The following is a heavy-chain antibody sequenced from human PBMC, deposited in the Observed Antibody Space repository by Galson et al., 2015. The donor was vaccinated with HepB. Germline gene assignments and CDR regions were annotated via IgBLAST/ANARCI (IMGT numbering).Heavy chain of an antibody. J-gene: IGHJ4*02. D-gene: IGHD3-22*01. CDR3: TKDGSGSSYFWYFDY. V-gene: IGHV3-9*01. CDR1: GFTFDDYA. Sequence: SLRLSWAASGFTFDDYAMHWGRQAPAKGLAWVSGISWNRNTIGYADSVKGRFTISRDNAKNSLHLQMNSLRAEDTALYYCTKDGSGSSYFWYFDYWGQGTLATVSS. CDR2: ISWNRNTI.